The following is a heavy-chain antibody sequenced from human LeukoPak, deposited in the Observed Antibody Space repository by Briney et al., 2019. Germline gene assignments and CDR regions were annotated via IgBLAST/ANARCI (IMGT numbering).Heavy chain of an antibody. V-gene: IGHV1-69*04. Sequence: SVKVSCKASGGTFSSYAISWVRQAPGQGLEWMGRIIPILGIANYAQKFQGRVTITADKSTSTAYMELRGLRSDDTAVYYCARTYDSSATPIDYWGQGTLVTVSS. CDR3: ARTYDSSATPIDY. J-gene: IGHJ4*02. CDR2: IIPILGIA. D-gene: IGHD3-22*01. CDR1: GGTFSSYA.